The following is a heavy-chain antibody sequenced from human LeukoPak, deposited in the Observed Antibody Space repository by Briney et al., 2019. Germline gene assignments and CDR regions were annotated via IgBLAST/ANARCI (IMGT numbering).Heavy chain of an antibody. CDR1: GFTVSGNY. J-gene: IGHJ4*02. V-gene: IGHV3-66*01. CDR3: ARPVTGTYAPLEY. D-gene: IGHD1-1*01. Sequence: GGSLRLSCAASGFTVSGNYLSWVRQAPGKGLEWVSIIYSGDTTYYADSVKGRFTISRDNLKNTLYLQMSSLRAEDTAVYYCARPVTGTYAPLEYWGQGTLVTVSS. CDR2: IYSGDTT.